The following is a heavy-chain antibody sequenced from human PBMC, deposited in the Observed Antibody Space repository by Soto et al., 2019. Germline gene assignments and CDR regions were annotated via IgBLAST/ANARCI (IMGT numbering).Heavy chain of an antibody. D-gene: IGHD6-13*01. Sequence: ASVNRSCKASGYTFAVDYIDRVSHAPGQGLEWMGWINPNSGGTNYAQKFQGWVTMTRDTSISTAYMELSRLRSDDTAVYYCARSKAAGTGTWYYYCMDVWGKGTTVTVSS. V-gene: IGHV1-2*04. CDR1: GYTFAVDY. CDR2: INPNSGGT. CDR3: ARSKAAGTGTWYYYCMDV. J-gene: IGHJ6*03.